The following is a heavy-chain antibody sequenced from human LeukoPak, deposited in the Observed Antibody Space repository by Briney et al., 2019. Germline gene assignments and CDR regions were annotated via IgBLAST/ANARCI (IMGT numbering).Heavy chain of an antibody. CDR1: GGSISSYY. Sequence: SSETLSLTCTVSGGSISSYYWSWIRQPPGKGLEWIGYIYYSGSTNYNPSLKSRVTISVDTSKNQFSLKLSSVTAADTAVYYCARYRYCSSTSCYPYYYYYMDVWGKGTMVTVSS. J-gene: IGHJ6*03. CDR3: ARYRYCSSTSCYPYYYYYMDV. CDR2: IYYSGST. V-gene: IGHV4-59*01. D-gene: IGHD2-2*01.